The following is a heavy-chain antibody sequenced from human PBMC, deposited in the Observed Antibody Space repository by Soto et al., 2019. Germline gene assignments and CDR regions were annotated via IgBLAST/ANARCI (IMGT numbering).Heavy chain of an antibody. CDR2: ISGSGGST. V-gene: IGHV3-23*01. Sequence: GXSLRLSCAASGFTFSSYAISWVRQAPGKGLEWVSAISGSGGSTYYADSVKGRFTISRDNSKNTLYLQMNSLRAEDTAVYYCAKGNQLPSYYYYMDVWGKGTTVTVSS. J-gene: IGHJ6*03. D-gene: IGHD3-10*01. CDR3: AKGNQLPSYYYYMDV. CDR1: GFTFSSYA.